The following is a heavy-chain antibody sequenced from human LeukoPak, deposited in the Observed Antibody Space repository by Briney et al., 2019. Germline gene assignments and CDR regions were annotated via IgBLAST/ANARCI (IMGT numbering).Heavy chain of an antibody. V-gene: IGHV3-74*01. D-gene: IGHD1-20*01. CDR2: INVDGGTT. CDR3: ARDMTGPLDY. CDR1: GFTFSSYW. J-gene: IGHJ4*02. Sequence: PGGSLRLSCEASGFTFSSYWIHWVRQAPGKGQVWISRINVDGGTTDYADSVRGRFTISRDNAKNTLYLQMNNLRAEDTAVYYCARDMTGPLDYWGQGTLVTASS.